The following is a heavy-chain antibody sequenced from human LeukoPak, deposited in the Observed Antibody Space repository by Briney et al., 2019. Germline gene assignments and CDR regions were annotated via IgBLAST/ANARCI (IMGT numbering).Heavy chain of an antibody. CDR3: ARDIWDYYGSRSYNNWFDP. CDR1: GGTFSSYA. D-gene: IGHD3-10*01. V-gene: IGHV1-69*05. J-gene: IGHJ5*02. CDR2: IIPIFGTA. Sequence: SVKVSCKASGGTFSSYAISWVRQAPGQGLEWMGGIIPIFGTANYAQKFQGRVTITTDESTSTAYMELSSLRSEDTAVYYCARDIWDYYGSRSYNNWFDPWGQGTLVTVSS.